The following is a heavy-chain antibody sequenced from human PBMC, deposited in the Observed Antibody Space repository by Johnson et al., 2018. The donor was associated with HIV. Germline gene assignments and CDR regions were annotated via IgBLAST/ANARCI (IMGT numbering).Heavy chain of an antibody. V-gene: IGHV3-9*01. CDR3: AKRVSTGTTRVHELDDAFDI. D-gene: IGHD1-7*01. Sequence: VQLVESGGGVVRPGGSLRLSCAASGFTFDDYAMHWVRLAPGKGLEWVSGISWNSGSIDSADSVKGRFTISRDNSKNTLYLQMNSLRAEDTAVYYCAKRVSTGTTRVHELDDAFDIWGQGTMVTVSS. CDR2: ISWNSGSI. CDR1: GFTFDDYA. J-gene: IGHJ3*02.